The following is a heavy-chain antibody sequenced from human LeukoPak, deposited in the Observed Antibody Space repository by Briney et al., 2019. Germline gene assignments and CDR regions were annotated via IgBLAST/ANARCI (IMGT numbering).Heavy chain of an antibody. D-gene: IGHD2-2*01. Sequence: EASVTVSCKASGYTFTGDYMHCVRQAPGQGLERMGWINPNSGGTNNAQKFQGRVTITRDTSISTAYMELSRLRSDDTAVYYCARPAGGDNYFDYWGQGTLVTVSS. J-gene: IGHJ4*02. CDR1: GYTFTGDY. CDR3: ARPAGGDNYFDY. V-gene: IGHV1-2*02. CDR2: INPNSGGT.